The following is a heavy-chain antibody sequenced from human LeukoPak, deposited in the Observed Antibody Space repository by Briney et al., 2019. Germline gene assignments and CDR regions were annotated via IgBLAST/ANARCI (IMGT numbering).Heavy chain of an antibody. CDR1: GYTFTTYW. D-gene: IGHD6-19*01. J-gene: IGHJ4*02. CDR2: IYPGDSDT. Sequence: GESLKISCKGSGYTFTTYWIAWVRQMPGKGLEWTGIIYPGDSDTRYSPSFQGQVTISADKSISTAYLQWSSLKASDTAMYYCARDEYSSGWYFDYWGQGTLVTVSS. V-gene: IGHV5-51*01. CDR3: ARDEYSSGWYFDY.